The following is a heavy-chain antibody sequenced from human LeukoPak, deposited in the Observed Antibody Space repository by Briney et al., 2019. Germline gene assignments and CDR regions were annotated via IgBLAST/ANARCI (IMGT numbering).Heavy chain of an antibody. Sequence: ASVKVSCKASGYTFTSYYMHWVRQAPGQGLEWMGIINPSGGSTSYAQKFQGRVTMTRDTSTSTVYMELSSLSSEDTAVYYCATLATVTPPGGYWGQGTLVTVSS. J-gene: IGHJ4*02. CDR1: GYTFTSYY. V-gene: IGHV1-46*01. CDR3: ATLATVTPPGGY. D-gene: IGHD4-17*01. CDR2: INPSGGST.